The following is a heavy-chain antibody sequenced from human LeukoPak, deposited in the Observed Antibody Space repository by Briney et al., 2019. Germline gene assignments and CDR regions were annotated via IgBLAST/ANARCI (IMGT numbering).Heavy chain of an antibody. V-gene: IGHV3-53*01. CDR3: ARSYYYYYGMDV. J-gene: IGHJ6*02. CDR1: GFTVSSNY. Sequence: GGSLRLSCAASGFTVSSNYMSWVRQAPGKGLEWVSVIYSGGSTYYADSVKGRFTISRGNSKNTLYLQMNSLRAEDTAVYYCARSYYYYYGMDVWGQGTTVTVSS. CDR2: IYSGGST. D-gene: IGHD1-14*01.